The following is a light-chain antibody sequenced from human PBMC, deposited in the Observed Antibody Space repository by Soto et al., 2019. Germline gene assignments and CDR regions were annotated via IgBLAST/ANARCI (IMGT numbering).Light chain of an antibody. J-gene: IGKJ2*01. CDR3: QLYGNSRHT. CDR1: QSVSN. V-gene: IGKV3-20*01. Sequence: EIVLTQSPGTLSLSPGERATLSCGASQSVSNLAWYQQRPGQAPRLLIYGASNRAIGIPDRFSGSGSGTDFTLTISRLEPEDFAVYYCQLYGNSRHTFGQGTKLEIK. CDR2: GAS.